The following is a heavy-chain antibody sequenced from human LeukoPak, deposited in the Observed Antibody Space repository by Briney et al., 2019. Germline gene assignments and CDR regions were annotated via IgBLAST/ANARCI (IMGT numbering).Heavy chain of an antibody. J-gene: IGHJ3*02. D-gene: IGHD1-26*01. CDR2: ISSSSGYI. CDR3: ARYSGRYSDAFDI. CDR1: GFTFSSYS. V-gene: IGHV3-21*01. Sequence: PGGSLRLSCAASGFTFSSYSMNWVRQASGKGLEWVSSISSSSGYIYYADSVKGRFTISRDNAKNSLYLQMNSLRAEDTAVYYCARYSGRYSDAFDIWGQGTMVTVSS.